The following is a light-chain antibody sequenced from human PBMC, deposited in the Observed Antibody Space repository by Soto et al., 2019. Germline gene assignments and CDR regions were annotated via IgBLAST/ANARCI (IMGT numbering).Light chain of an antibody. CDR2: DVT. CDR3: SSYTSINTLV. CDR1: SSDVGGYNY. Sequence: QSVLTQPASVSGSPGQSITISCTGTSSDVGGYNYVSWYQQHPGKAPQLMIYDVTNRPSGVSNRFSGSKSGNTASLTISGLQAEDEADYYCSSYTSINTLVFGGGTKLTVL. J-gene: IGLJ2*01. V-gene: IGLV2-14*03.